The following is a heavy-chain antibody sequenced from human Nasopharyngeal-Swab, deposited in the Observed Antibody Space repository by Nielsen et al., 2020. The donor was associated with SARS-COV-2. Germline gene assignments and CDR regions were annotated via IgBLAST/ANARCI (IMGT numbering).Heavy chain of an antibody. D-gene: IGHD5-12*01. Sequence: GESLKISCKGSGYSFTSYWIGWVRQRPGKGLEWMGIIYPGDSDTRYSPSFQGQVTISADKSISTAYLQWSSLKASDTAMYYCARHESGMYSGYDFWGQGTLVTVSS. CDR3: ARHESGMYSGYDF. CDR2: IYPGDSDT. V-gene: IGHV5-51*01. J-gene: IGHJ4*02. CDR1: GYSFTSYW.